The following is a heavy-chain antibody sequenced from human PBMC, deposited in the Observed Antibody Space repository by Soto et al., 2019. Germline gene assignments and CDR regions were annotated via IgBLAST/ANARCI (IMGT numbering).Heavy chain of an antibody. V-gene: IGHV4-59*01. CDR3: ARGVGSETCCNYYNYFDP. J-gene: IGHJ5*02. CDR2: IYYSGNT. CDR1: GGSISSYY. D-gene: IGHD4-4*01. Sequence: SETLSLTCTISGGSISSYYWSWIRQPPGKGLEWIGYIYYSGNTDYNPSLKSRVTISIDTSKNQFSMELSSVTAADTAVYYCARGVGSETCCNYYNYFDPWGQGTLVTVSS.